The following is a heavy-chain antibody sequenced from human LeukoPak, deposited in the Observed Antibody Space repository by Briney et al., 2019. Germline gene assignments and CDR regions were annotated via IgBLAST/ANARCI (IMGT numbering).Heavy chain of an antibody. V-gene: IGHV1-18*01. CDR1: GYTFTSYG. D-gene: IGHD2-15*01. J-gene: IGHJ4*02. CDR2: ISAYNGNT. CDR3: ARDTVVVVAATRVFDY. Sequence: ASVKVSCKASGYTFTSYGISWVRQAPGQGLEWMGWISAYNGNTNYAQKLQGRVTMTTDTSTSTAYTELRSLRSDDTAVYYCARDTVVVVAATRVFDYWGQGTLVTVSS.